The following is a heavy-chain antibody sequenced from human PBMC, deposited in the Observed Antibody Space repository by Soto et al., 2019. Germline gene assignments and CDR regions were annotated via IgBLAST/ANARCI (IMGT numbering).Heavy chain of an antibody. V-gene: IGHV4-39*01. Sequence: PSETLSLSCTVSCGSMASNNDYWCWIRQPPGKGLEWIGTIYYSGGTYYNPSLKSRVTISIDTSKNQFFLKLKSVTAADTAVYYCARHRRGYSVYLPGPIDYLGQGTLVTVSS. CDR1: CGSMASNNDY. D-gene: IGHD5-12*01. CDR2: IYYSGGT. CDR3: ARHRRGYSVYLPGPIDY. J-gene: IGHJ4*02.